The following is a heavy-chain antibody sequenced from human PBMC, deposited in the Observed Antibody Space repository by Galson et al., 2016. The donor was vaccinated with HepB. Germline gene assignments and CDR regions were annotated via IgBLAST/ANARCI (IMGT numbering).Heavy chain of an antibody. CDR2: VYYTGRT. Sequence: SETLSLTCSVSGGSVTATSDYWGWIRQSPGKGLEWVGSVYYTGRTYYNPSLKSRATVSVDTPENHFSLRLSSVIAADTAMYFCARHDTTYDSFDVWGQGAMVTVSS. V-gene: IGHV4-39*01. D-gene: IGHD1-26*01. CDR1: GGSVTATSDY. J-gene: IGHJ3*01. CDR3: ARHDTTYDSFDV.